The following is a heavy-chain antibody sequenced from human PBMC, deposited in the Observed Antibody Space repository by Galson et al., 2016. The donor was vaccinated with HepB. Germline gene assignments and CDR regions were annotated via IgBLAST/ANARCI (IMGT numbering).Heavy chain of an antibody. V-gene: IGHV3-23*01. Sequence: SLRLSCADSGFTFSSYAMNWVRQAPGKGLEWVSGISGTGISIYYADSVKGRFTISRENSQKKMYLQMNSLRVEDTAIYYCAAGGGVPAAISGDAFHSWGPGTTVTVSS. CDR1: GFTFSSYA. CDR3: AAGGGVPAAISGDAFHS. CDR2: ISGTGISI. J-gene: IGHJ3*02. D-gene: IGHD2-2*02.